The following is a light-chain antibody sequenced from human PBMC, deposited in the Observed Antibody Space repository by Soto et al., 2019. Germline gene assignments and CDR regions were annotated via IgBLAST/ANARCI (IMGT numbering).Light chain of an antibody. CDR3: QTWDIGIHV. Sequence: QPVLTQSPSASASLGASVKLTCTLSSRHSNYAIAWHQQQPEKGPRFLMKLNSDGSHNKGDGIPDRFSGSSSGAERYLTISSLQSEDEADYYCQTWDIGIHVFGGGTKVTVL. CDR2: LNSDGSH. V-gene: IGLV4-69*02. J-gene: IGLJ2*01. CDR1: SRHSNYA.